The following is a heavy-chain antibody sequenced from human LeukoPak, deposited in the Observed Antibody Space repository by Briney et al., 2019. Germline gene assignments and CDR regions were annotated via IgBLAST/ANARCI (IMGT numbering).Heavy chain of an antibody. CDR2: IWYDGSKQ. CDR1: GITFRSHG. V-gene: IGHV3-33*01. CDR3: ASGTIPFTFGEIWSLDY. Sequence: PGGSLRLSCAASGITFRSHGMHWVRQAPGKGLEWVALIWYDGSKQYYGDSVKGRFTISRDNSKNMLYLEMHSLRAEDTAIYYCASGTIPFTFGEIWSLDYWGQGTLVTVSS. D-gene: IGHD3-16*01. J-gene: IGHJ4*02.